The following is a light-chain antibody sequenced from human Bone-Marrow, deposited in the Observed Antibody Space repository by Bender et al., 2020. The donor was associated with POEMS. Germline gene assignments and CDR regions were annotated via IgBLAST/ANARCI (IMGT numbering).Light chain of an antibody. CDR1: SSDAGTYNL. CDR3: CSYADNSVWV. CDR2: EVR. Sequence: QSALTQPASVSGSPGQSITISCTGASSDAGTYNLVSWYQQHPGKAPKLLIYEVRKRPSGVSNRFSGSKSDNTASLTISGLQAEDEADFYCCSYADNSVWVFGGGTKLTVL. V-gene: IGLV2-23*02. J-gene: IGLJ3*02.